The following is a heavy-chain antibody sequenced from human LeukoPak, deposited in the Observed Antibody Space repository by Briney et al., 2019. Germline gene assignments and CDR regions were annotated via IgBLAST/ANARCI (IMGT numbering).Heavy chain of an antibody. CDR3: AKEGRWLDS. CDR1: GFTFSSYW. V-gene: IGHV3-30*18. D-gene: IGHD4-23*01. J-gene: IGHJ4*02. Sequence: GGSLRLSCAASGFTFSSYWMHWVRQAPGKGLERVANILYDGSHEFYADSVKGRFTISRDNSKNTLYLQINSLRTEDTAVYFCAKEGRWLDSWGQGTLVTVSS. CDR2: ILYDGSHE.